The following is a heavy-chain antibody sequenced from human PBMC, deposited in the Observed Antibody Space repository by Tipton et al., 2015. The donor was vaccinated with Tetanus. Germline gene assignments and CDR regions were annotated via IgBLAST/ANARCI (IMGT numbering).Heavy chain of an antibody. J-gene: IGHJ4*02. V-gene: IGHV3-30*03. D-gene: IGHD6-13*01. CDR1: GYNFRNNG. Sequence: SLRLSCVASGYNFRNNGMHWVRQAPGKGLEWVAVISNDASHIYYADSVRGRFTMSRDNNKNTVHLQMNSLRPDDTAVYYCARALIEAAGDYGEYWGPGALVPVSS. CDR2: ISNDASHI. CDR3: ARALIEAAGDYGEY.